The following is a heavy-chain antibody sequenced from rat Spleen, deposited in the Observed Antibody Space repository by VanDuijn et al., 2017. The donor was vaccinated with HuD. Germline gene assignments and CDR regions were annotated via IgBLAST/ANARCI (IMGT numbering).Heavy chain of an antibody. CDR1: GFTFSDYY. CDR2: ISSDGRRN. J-gene: IGHJ4*01. CDR3: TRGYVMDA. V-gene: IGHV5-7*01. Sequence: EVQLVESGGGLVQPGRSLKLSCAASGFTFSDYYMAWVRQAPTKGLEWVATISSDGRRNYYRDSVKGRFTISRDNAKSSLYLQMDSLRSADTATYYCTRGYVMDAWGQGASVTVSS.